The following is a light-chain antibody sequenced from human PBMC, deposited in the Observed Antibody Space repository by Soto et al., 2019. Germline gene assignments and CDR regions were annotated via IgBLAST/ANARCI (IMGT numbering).Light chain of an antibody. Sequence: QSVLTQPASGSGSPGQSITISCTGTSSDVGGNKYVSWYQQYPGKVPKLLINKVSNRPSGVSNRFSGSKSGNKDSLTISGLLADDEADYFCTSSTSDSLYVLGTGTKLTVL. CDR1: SSDVGGNKY. CDR3: TSSTSDSLYV. CDR2: KVS. J-gene: IGLJ1*01. V-gene: IGLV2-14*01.